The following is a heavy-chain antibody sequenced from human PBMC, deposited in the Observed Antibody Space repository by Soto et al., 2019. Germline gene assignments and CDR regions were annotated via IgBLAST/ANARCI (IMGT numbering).Heavy chain of an antibody. CDR1: GFTFSSYA. CDR3: ARVRCSGGSCATPDAFDI. V-gene: IGHV3-64*01. J-gene: IGHJ3*02. Sequence: QPGGSLRLSCAASGFTFSSYAMHWVRQAPGKGLEYVSAISSNGGSTYYANSVKGRFTISRDNSKNTLYLQMGSLRAEDMAVYYCARVRCSGGSCATPDAFDIWGQGTMVTVSS. CDR2: ISSNGGST. D-gene: IGHD2-15*01.